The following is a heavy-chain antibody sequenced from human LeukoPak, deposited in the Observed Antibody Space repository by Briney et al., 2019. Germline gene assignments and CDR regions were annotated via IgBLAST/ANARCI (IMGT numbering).Heavy chain of an antibody. J-gene: IGHJ4*02. CDR2: SYYSGIT. V-gene: IGHV4-39*02. CDR3: ARRDGSIGPKDY. CDR1: GGSISSSRYY. D-gene: IGHD5-24*01. Sequence: PSEALCLTCTVSGGSISSSRYYSGWIRQPPGKGLEWIGSSYYSGITYYNPSLKSRVTISVDTSRNHFSLKLSSVTAADTAVYYCARRDGSIGPKDYWGQGALATVSS.